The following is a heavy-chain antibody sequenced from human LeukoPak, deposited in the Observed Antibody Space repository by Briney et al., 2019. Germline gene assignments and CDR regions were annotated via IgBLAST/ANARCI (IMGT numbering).Heavy chain of an antibody. J-gene: IGHJ5*02. D-gene: IGHD4-11*01. CDR2: ISSSGSTI. V-gene: IGHV3-48*04. CDR3: ARTDYSNFYNWFDP. Sequence: GGSLRLSCAASGFTFSSYAMHWVRQAPGKGLVWVSYISSSGSTIYYADSVKGRFTISRDNAKNSLYLQMNSLRAEDTAVYYCARTDYSNFYNWFDPWGQGTLVTVSS. CDR1: GFTFSSYA.